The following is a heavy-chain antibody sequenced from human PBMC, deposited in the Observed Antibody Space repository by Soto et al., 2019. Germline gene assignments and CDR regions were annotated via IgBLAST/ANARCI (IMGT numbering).Heavy chain of an antibody. V-gene: IGHV3-11*01. CDR2: ISTSGDTI. J-gene: IGHJ4*02. CDR3: ARELGQCSGVSCYAANDY. Sequence: QVQLVESGGGLVKPGGSLRLSCAASGFTFSDHYMTWIRQAPGKGLEWLSYISTSGDTIYYADSVKGRFTISRDNARNSLYLQMNSLRAEDTAVYYCARELGQCSGVSCYAANDYWGQGTLVTVSS. CDR1: GFTFSDHY. D-gene: IGHD2-15*01.